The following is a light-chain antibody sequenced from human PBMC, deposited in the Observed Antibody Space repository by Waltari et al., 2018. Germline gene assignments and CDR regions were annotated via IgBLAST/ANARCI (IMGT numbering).Light chain of an antibody. CDR1: SSDVGGYNY. J-gene: IGLJ2*01. CDR3: SSYTSSSTVV. V-gene: IGLV2-14*01. Sequence: QSALTQPASVSGSPGQSITISCTGTSSDVGGYNYVSWYQQHPGKAPKLMIYEVSNRPSGFSKRFSGSKSGNTASLTISGLQAEDEADYYCSSYTSSSTVVFGGGTKLTVL. CDR2: EVS.